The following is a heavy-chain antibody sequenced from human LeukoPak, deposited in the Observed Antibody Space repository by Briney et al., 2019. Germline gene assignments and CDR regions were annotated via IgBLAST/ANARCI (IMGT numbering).Heavy chain of an antibody. D-gene: IGHD5-24*01. V-gene: IGHV5-51*01. CDR3: ARQRSRDGYNYDGFDI. J-gene: IGHJ3*02. CDR1: GYDFPRHW. Sequence: GESLKTSCKGSGYDFPRHWIGWVRQMAGRGLEWMGTIYPGDAYIDIGYSPSFQGQVTISADKSISTAYLQWSSLRASDTAMYYCARQRSRDGYNYDGFDIWGQGTMVTVSS. CDR2: IYPGDAYIDI.